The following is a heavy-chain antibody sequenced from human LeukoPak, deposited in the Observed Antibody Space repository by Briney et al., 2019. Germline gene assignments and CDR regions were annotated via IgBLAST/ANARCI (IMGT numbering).Heavy chain of an antibody. CDR2: INHSGNT. Sequence: PSETLSLTCAAYGGSFSGYYWSWIRQPPGKGLEWIGEINHSGNTNYNPSLKSRVTISVDTSKNQFSLKLSSVTAADTAVYYCARGTYYDFWSGYYTIKNWFDPWGQGTLVTVSS. J-gene: IGHJ5*02. CDR3: ARGTYYDFWSGYYTIKNWFDP. V-gene: IGHV4-34*01. CDR1: GGSFSGYY. D-gene: IGHD3-3*01.